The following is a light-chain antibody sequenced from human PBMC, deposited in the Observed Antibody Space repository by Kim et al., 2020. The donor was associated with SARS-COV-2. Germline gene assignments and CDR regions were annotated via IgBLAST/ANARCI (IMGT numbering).Light chain of an antibody. J-gene: IGKJ4*01. CDR3: QQSYSTPPT. CDR2: WAS. V-gene: IGKV4-1*01. CDR1: QSVLYSSNNKNY. Sequence: ATINCKSSQSVLYSSNNKNYLAWYQQKPGQPPKLLIHWASTRESGVPDRFSGSGSGTDFTLTISSLQAEDVAVYYCQQSYSTPPTFGGGTKVDIK.